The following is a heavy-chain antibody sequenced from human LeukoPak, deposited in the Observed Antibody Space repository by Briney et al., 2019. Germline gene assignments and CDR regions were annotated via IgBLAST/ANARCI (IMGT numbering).Heavy chain of an antibody. CDR3: ARVYSSSWLLPHYYYYYGMDV. CDR2: MNPNSGNT. Sequence: ASVKVSCKASGYTFTSYDINWVRQATGQGLEWMGWMNPNSGNTGYAQKFQGRVTMTRNTSISTAYMELSSLRFEDTAVYYCARVYSSSWLLPHYYYYYGMDVWGQGTTVTVSS. V-gene: IGHV1-8*01. CDR1: GYTFTSYD. J-gene: IGHJ6*02. D-gene: IGHD6-13*01.